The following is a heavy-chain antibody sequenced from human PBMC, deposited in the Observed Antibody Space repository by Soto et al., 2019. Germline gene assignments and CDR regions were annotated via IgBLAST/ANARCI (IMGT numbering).Heavy chain of an antibody. V-gene: IGHV1-18*01. J-gene: IGHJ4*02. Sequence: QVQLVQSGAEVKKPGASVKVSCKASGYTFTNYGISWIRQAPGQGLEWMGWISAYNGNKNYAQKFQGRVTMTTDASMYTAYMELRSLRSDDTAVYYCASDGYDIPTFDHWGQGSLVTVSS. D-gene: IGHD5-12*01. CDR3: ASDGYDIPTFDH. CDR1: GYTFTNYG. CDR2: ISAYNGNK.